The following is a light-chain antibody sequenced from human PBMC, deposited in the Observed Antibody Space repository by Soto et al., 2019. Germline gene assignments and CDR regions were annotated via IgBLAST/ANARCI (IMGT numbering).Light chain of an antibody. V-gene: IGLV1-40*01. CDR2: GNS. CDR1: SSNIGAGYD. Sequence: QSVLTQPPSVSGAPGQRVTISCTGSSSNIGAGYDVHWYQQLPGTAPKLLIYGNSNRPSGVPDRFSGSKSGTSASLAITGLQAEDEADYYCAAWYDSLNNYVFGTGTKVTVL. J-gene: IGLJ1*01. CDR3: AAWYDSLNNYV.